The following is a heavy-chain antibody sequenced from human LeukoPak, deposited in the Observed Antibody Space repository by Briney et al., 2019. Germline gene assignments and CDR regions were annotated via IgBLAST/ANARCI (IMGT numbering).Heavy chain of an antibody. CDR2: ISNSGSYI. D-gene: IGHD2-2*01. Sequence: GGSLRLSCAASGFTFSSYSMNWVRQAPGKGLEWVSSISNSGSYINYADSVKGRFTISRDNAKNSLYLQMNSLRAEDTAVYYCANHLACGSTSCPPFDYWGQGTLVTVSS. CDR1: GFTFSSYS. V-gene: IGHV3-21*01. J-gene: IGHJ4*02. CDR3: ANHLACGSTSCPPFDY.